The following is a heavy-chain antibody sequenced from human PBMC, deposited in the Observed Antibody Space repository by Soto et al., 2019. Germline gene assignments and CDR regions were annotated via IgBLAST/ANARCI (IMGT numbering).Heavy chain of an antibody. CDR3: ARGPTGMIDY. CDR1: GYTFTYRY. V-gene: IGHV1-45*02. CDR2: ITPFNGNT. J-gene: IGHJ4*02. Sequence: GPSVKVSCKASGYTFTYRYLHWVRQAPGQALEWMGWITPFNGNTNYAQKFQDRVTITRDMSTSTAYMELSSLTSEDTAVYYCARGPTGMIDYWGQGTLVTVSS.